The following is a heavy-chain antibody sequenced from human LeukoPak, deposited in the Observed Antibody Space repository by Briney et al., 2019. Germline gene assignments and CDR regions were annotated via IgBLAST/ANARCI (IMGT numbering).Heavy chain of an antibody. V-gene: IGHV3-48*03. Sequence: PGGSLRLFCAASGFTFSSYEMNWVRQAPGKGLEWVSYISSSGSTIYYADSVKGRFTISRDNAKNSLYLQMNSLRAEDTAVYYCARDSYCSGGSCLPFFDYWGQGTLVTISS. D-gene: IGHD2-15*01. CDR2: ISSSGSTI. CDR3: ARDSYCSGGSCLPFFDY. J-gene: IGHJ4*02. CDR1: GFTFSSYE.